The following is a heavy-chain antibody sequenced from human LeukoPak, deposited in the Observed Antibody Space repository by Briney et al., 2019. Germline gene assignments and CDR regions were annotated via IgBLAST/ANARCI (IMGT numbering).Heavy chain of an antibody. CDR1: GFTFSSYA. V-gene: IGHV3-23*01. J-gene: IGHJ6*02. CDR2: ISGSGGST. CDR3: AKDRSWYAITYGMDV. D-gene: IGHD6-13*01. Sequence: GGSLRLSCAASGFTFSSYAMNWVRQAPGKGLEWVSAISGSGGSTYYADSVKGRFTISRDTSKNTLYLQMNSLRAEDAAVYYCAKDRSWYAITYGMDVWGQVTTVTVSS.